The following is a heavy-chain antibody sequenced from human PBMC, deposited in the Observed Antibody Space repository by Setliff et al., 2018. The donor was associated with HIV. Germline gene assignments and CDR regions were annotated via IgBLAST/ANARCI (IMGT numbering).Heavy chain of an antibody. CDR3: ATDIVATLDY. CDR2: ISSSGGRT. Sequence: GGSLRLSCAASGFTFSNYVMSWVRQTPGKGLEWVSVISSSGGRTYHADSVKGRFTISRDDSKNTLYLQMNSLRAEDTAVYYCATDIVATLDYWGQGTLVTVSS. J-gene: IGHJ4*02. V-gene: IGHV3-23*01. CDR1: GFTFSNYV. D-gene: IGHD5-12*01.